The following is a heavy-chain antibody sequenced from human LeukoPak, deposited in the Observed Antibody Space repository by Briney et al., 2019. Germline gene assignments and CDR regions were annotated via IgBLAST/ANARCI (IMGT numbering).Heavy chain of an antibody. CDR1: GYTFTGYY. J-gene: IGHJ5*02. D-gene: IGHD6-19*01. Sequence: ASVKVSCKASGYTFTGYYMHWVRQAPGQGLEWMGWINPNSGGTNYAQKFQGRVTMTRDTSISTAYMELSRLRSDDTAGYYCARAIAVADMNWFDPWGQGTLVTVSS. CDR3: ARAIAVADMNWFDP. CDR2: INPNSGGT. V-gene: IGHV1-2*02.